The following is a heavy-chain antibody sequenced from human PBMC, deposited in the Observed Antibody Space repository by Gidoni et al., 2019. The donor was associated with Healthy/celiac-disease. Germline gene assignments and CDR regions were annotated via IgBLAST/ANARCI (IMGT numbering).Heavy chain of an antibody. Sequence: VQLVESGGGLVTPGGSVRISCAASGLTFSDSYMRWIRQAPGKGLELVSYISISGSTIYYADSVKGRFTISMDNAKNSLYLQMNSLRAEDTAVYYCARDMAMEWLTKARNGMDVWGQGTTVTVSS. CDR3: ARDMAMEWLTKARNGMDV. J-gene: IGHJ6*02. D-gene: IGHD3-3*01. CDR2: ISISGSTI. V-gene: IGHV3-11*01. CDR1: GLTFSDSY.